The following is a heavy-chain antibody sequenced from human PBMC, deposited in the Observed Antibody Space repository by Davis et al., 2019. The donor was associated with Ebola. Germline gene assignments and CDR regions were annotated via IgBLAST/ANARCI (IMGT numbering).Heavy chain of an antibody. CDR3: ARGMGDYSGYDSRFSIAVADEGVDY. CDR2: IYHSGST. D-gene: IGHD5-12*01. J-gene: IGHJ4*02. Sequence: SETLSLTCAVSGGSISSSNWWSWVRQPPGKGLEWIGEIYHSGSTNYNPSLKSRVTISVDTSKNQFSLKLSSVTAADTAVYYCARGMGDYSGYDSRFSIAVADEGVDYWGQGTLVTVSS. CDR1: GGSISSSNW. V-gene: IGHV4-4*02.